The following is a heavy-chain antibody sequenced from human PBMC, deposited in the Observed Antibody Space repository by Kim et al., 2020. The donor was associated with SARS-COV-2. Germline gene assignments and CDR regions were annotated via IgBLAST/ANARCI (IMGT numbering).Heavy chain of an antibody. CDR3: ARVPLATDYGDYVGY. CDR1: GHTFTSYV. V-gene: IGHV1-18*04. J-gene: IGHJ4*02. Sequence: ASVKVSCKASGHTFTSYVISWVRQAPGQGLEWMGWISAYNGNTNYAQKLQGRVTMTTDTSTSTAYMELRSLRSDDTAVYYCARVPLATDYGDYVGYWGQGTLVTVSS. CDR2: ISAYNGNT. D-gene: IGHD4-17*01.